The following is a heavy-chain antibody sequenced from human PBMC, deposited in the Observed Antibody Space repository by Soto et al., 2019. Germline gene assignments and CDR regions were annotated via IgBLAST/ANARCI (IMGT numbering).Heavy chain of an antibody. Sequence: GGSLSISCGVSGFTVTSNGVIWVLPAPGKGLEWVSAISPNGQGIWYADSVKGRFTISRDISRNTVFLQMDSLRAEDTAVYYCAKDRQYPRDYFHYWGQGTLVTVSS. J-gene: IGHJ4*02. V-gene: IGHV3-23*01. D-gene: IGHD4-4*01. CDR3: AKDRQYPRDYFHY. CDR2: ISPNGQGI. CDR1: GFTVTSNG.